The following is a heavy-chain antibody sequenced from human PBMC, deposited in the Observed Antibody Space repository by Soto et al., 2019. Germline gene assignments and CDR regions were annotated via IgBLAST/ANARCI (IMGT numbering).Heavy chain of an antibody. V-gene: IGHV3-23*01. CDR3: ATMNGYFEY. Sequence: GWSLRLSCAYSVFSFITYSMSWVRQTPGKGLEWVSAITATGDRTYYADSVTGRFTISRDNSKKTHYLQMTSLRAEDTAIYYCATMNGYFEYWGQGTPVTVSS. J-gene: IGHJ4*02. D-gene: IGHD3-22*01. CDR2: ITATGDRT. CDR1: VFSFITYS.